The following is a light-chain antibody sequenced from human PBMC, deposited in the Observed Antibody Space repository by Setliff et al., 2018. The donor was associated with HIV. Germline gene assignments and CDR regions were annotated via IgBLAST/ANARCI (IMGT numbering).Light chain of an antibody. CDR2: HVN. CDR3: SSYTTSTFDVV. Sequence: QSVLTQPASVSGSPGQSITISCTGTRSDVGGYNYVSWYQQHPGKAPKLVIYHVNKRPSGFSHRFSGSKSGNTASLTISGLQAEDEADYYCSSYTTSTFDVVFGGGTQLTVL. V-gene: IGLV2-14*01. CDR1: RSDVGGYNY. J-gene: IGLJ2*01.